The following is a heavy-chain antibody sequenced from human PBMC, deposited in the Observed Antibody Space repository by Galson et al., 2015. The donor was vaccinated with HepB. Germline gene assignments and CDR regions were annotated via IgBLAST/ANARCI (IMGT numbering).Heavy chain of an antibody. CDR2: ISSSSSTI. D-gene: IGHD3-3*01. CDR1: GFTFSSYS. J-gene: IGHJ6*03. V-gene: IGHV3-48*01. CDR3: ARYYDFWSGYYTAAYYYMDV. Sequence: SLRLSCAASGFTFSSYSMNWVRQAPGKGLEWVSYISSSSSTIYYADSVKGRFTISRDNAKNSLYLQMNSLRAEDTAVYYCARYYDFWSGYYTAAYYYMDVWGKGTTVTVPS.